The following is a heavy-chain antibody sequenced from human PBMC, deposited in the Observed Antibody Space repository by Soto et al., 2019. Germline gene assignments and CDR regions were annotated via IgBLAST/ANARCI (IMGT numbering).Heavy chain of an antibody. CDR1: GFTFNDYA. CDR3: VKDEIINCYSGNSRH. Sequence: SLSLSCAASGFTFNDYAMHWVLQVPGKGLEWASGINWNSGSICYGDSVKGRFAISRDNAKNSLHLQVDSLSAEDTALYYCVKDEIINCYSGNSRHWGQG. CDR2: INWNSGSI. V-gene: IGHV3-9*01. J-gene: IGHJ1*01. D-gene: IGHD5-18*01.